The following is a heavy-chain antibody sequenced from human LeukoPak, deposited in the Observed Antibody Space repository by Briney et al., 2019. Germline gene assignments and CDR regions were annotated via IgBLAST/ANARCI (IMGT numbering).Heavy chain of an antibody. CDR3: ARDATAGNFDY. Sequence: SETLSLTCTVSGGSMSSYYWSWIRQPPGKGLEYIGHIYYTGSTYYNPSLKSRVTISVDTSKRQFSLRLSSVSAADTAVYYCARDATAGNFDYWGQGTLVTVSS. J-gene: IGHJ4*02. CDR2: IYYTGST. D-gene: IGHD6-13*01. CDR1: GGSMSSYY. V-gene: IGHV4-59*12.